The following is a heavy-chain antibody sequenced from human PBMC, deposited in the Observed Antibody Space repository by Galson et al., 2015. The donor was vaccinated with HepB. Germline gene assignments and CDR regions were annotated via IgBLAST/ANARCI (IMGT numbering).Heavy chain of an antibody. CDR2: FYYTGST. J-gene: IGHJ4*02. CDR3: ARSRGVYSAYDYDY. D-gene: IGHD5-12*01. Sequence: ETLSLTCTVSGGSISTYYWNWIRQPPGKGLEWIGYFYYTGSTNYNPSLKSRLTMSVDTSKNQFSLRLNSVTAADTAVYYCARSRGVYSAYDYDYWGQGTLVTVSS. CDR1: GGSISTYY. V-gene: IGHV4-59*01.